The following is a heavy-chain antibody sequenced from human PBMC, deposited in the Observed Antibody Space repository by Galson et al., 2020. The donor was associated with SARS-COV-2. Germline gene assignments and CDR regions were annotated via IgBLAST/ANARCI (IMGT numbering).Heavy chain of an antibody. D-gene: IGHD3-10*01. J-gene: IGHJ4*01. CDR3: ANRNEYDNGNYYRYYCGY. V-gene: IGHV3-23*01. Sequence: GESLKISCAASGLTFSNYAMSWVRRAPGKGLEWVSGISGSGRTTSYADSVKGRFTISRDNSRNTLYLEISSLRAEDTAVYYCANRNEYDNGNYYRYYCGYWGQGTLVTVAS. CDR1: GLTFSNYA. CDR2: ISGSGRTT.